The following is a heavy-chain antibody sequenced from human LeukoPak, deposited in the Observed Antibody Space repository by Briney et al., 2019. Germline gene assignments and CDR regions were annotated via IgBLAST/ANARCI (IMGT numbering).Heavy chain of an antibody. J-gene: IGHJ4*02. Sequence: GGSLRLSCAASGFTVSANYMSWVRRAPGKGLEWVSSIYSGGGTHYADSVKGRFSIYRDNSKNTLYLQMNSLRPEDTAVYYCARIKAVTMIRGVPGHYDHWGQGTRVAVSS. CDR1: GFTVSANY. CDR3: ARIKAVTMIRGVPGHYDH. D-gene: IGHD3-10*01. V-gene: IGHV3-53*01. CDR2: IYSGGGT.